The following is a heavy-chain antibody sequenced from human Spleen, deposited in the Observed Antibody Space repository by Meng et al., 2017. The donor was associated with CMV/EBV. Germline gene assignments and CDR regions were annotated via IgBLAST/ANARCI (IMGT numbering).Heavy chain of an antibody. CDR3: AKDRIVVKTLDY. D-gene: IGHD3-22*01. CDR1: GFSFSHYA. Sequence: GESLKISCAASGFSFSHYAMSWVRQAPGKGLKWVSTITGSGGSTSYADSVKGRFTISRDNSKNTLYLQMNSLRAEDTAVYYCAKDRIVVKTLDYWGQGTLVTVSS. V-gene: IGHV3-23*01. J-gene: IGHJ4*02. CDR2: ITGSGGST.